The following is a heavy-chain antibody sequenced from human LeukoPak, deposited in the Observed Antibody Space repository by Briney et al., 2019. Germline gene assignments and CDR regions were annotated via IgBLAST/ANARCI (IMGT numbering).Heavy chain of an antibody. V-gene: IGHV4-39*01. Sequence: PSETLSLTCTVSGGSISSSSYYWGWIRQPPGKGLEWIGSIYYSGSTYYNPSLKSRVTISVDTSKNQFSLKLSSVTAADTAVYYCARTRIVVAYFDAFDIWGQGTMVTVSS. J-gene: IGHJ3*02. CDR1: GGSISSSSYY. CDR3: ARTRIVVAYFDAFDI. D-gene: IGHD3-22*01. CDR2: IYYSGST.